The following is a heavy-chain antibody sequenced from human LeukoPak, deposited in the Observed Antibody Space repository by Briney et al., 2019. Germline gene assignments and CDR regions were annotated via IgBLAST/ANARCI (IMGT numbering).Heavy chain of an antibody. V-gene: IGHV3-23*01. D-gene: IGHD3-16*02. CDR3: AKDPYDYVWGSYRYGSDY. CDR2: ISGSGGST. CDR1: GFTFSSYA. Sequence: PGGSLRLSCAASGFTFSSYAMSWVRQAPGKGLEWVSAISGSGGSTYYADSVKGRFTISRDNSKNTLYLQMNSLRAEDTAVYYCAKDPYDYVWGSYRYGSDYWGQGTLVTVSS. J-gene: IGHJ4*02.